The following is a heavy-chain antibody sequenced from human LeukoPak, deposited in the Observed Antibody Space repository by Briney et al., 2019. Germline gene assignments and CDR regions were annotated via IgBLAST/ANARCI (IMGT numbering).Heavy chain of an antibody. CDR3: ARARGSYSFDY. D-gene: IGHD1-26*01. CDR2: MSSSGSTI. CDR1: GFTFSDYY. J-gene: IGHJ4*02. Sequence: GGSLRLSCAASGFTFSDYYMSWIRQAPGKGLECVSYMSSSGSTIYYADSVKGRFTISRDNAKNPLYLQMNSLRAEDTAMYYCARARGSYSFDYWGQGTLVTVSS. V-gene: IGHV3-11*01.